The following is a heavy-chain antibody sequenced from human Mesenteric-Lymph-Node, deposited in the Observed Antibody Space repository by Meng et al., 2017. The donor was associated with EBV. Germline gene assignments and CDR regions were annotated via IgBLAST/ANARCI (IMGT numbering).Heavy chain of an antibody. Sequence: QVQLVEAGXGVVQPGTXLRLSCTVSGFTFSTYGMNWVRQAPGKGLEWVAIISYDGSEKHYTDSVEGRFTISRDNSKSTLYLQMNSLRVEDTAFYYCARAPYSSGWHPNYFDYWGQGSLVTVSS. J-gene: IGHJ4*02. CDR3: ARAPYSSGWHPNYFDY. V-gene: IGHV3-30*03. CDR1: GFTFSTYG. D-gene: IGHD6-19*01. CDR2: ISYDGSEK.